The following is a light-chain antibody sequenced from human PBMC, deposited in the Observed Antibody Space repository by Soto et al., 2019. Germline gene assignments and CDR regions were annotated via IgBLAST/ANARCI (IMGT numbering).Light chain of an antibody. J-gene: IGLJ2*01. V-gene: IGLV1-51*01. Sequence: QSVLTQPPSVSAAPGQKVTISCSGSSSNIGNNYVSWYQQLPGTAPTLLIYDNNQRPLGISDRFSVSKSGTSATLCITGLQTGDEADDYCGTWDSSMSVVVFGGGTKLTVL. CDR2: DNN. CDR3: GTWDSSMSVVV. CDR1: SSNIGNNY.